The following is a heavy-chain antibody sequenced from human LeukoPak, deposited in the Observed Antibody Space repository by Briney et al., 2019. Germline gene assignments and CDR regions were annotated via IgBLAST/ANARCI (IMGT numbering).Heavy chain of an antibody. CDR1: GGSISSGSYY. CDR2: IYTSGST. Sequence: SQTLSLTCTVSGGSISSGSYYWSWIRQPAGKGLEWIRRIYTSGSTNYNPSLKSRVTISVDTSKNQFTLKLSSVTAADTAVYYCARVSESYRWYFDYWGQGTLVTVSS. V-gene: IGHV4-61*02. CDR3: ARVSESYRWYFDY. D-gene: IGHD1-26*01. J-gene: IGHJ4*02.